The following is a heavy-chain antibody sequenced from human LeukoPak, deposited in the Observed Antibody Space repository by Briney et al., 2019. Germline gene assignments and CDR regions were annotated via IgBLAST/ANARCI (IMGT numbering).Heavy chain of an antibody. V-gene: IGHV1-2*02. CDR3: ARDAGYSRGWYVY. J-gene: IGHJ4*02. Sequence: ASVKVSCKASGYTFTGYYMHWVRQAPGQGLEWMGWINPNSGGTNYAQKFQGRVTMTRDTSISTAYMELSRLRSDDTAVYYCARDAGYSRGWYVYWGQGTLVTVSS. CDR2: INPNSGGT. D-gene: IGHD6-19*01. CDR1: GYTFTGYY.